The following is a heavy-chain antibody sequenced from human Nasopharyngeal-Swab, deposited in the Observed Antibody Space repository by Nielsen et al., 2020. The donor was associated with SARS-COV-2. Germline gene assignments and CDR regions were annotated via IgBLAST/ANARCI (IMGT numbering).Heavy chain of an antibody. CDR2: IHNDGNT. CDR1: GFTFSNYA. V-gene: IGHV3-66*01. CDR3: ASLARDY. Sequence: GESLKISCAASGFTFSNYAMTWVRQAPRKGLEWLSVIHNDGNTYYGDSVKGKFTISRDNSKNTLYLQMDSLRAEDTAVYYCASLARDYWGQGTLVTVSS. J-gene: IGHJ4*02.